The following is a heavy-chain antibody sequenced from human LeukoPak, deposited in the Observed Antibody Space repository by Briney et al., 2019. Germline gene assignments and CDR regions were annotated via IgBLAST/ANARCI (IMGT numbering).Heavy chain of an antibody. CDR2: IIPIFGTA. J-gene: IGHJ6*03. CDR3: ALPYYDFWSGYSSMDV. Sequence: SVKVSCKASGGTFSSHAISWVRQAPGQGLEWMGRIIPIFGTANYAQKFQGRVTITTDESTSTAYMELSSLRSEDTAVYYCALPYYDFWSGYSSMDVWGKGTTVTVSS. CDR1: GGTFSSHA. D-gene: IGHD3-3*01. V-gene: IGHV1-69*05.